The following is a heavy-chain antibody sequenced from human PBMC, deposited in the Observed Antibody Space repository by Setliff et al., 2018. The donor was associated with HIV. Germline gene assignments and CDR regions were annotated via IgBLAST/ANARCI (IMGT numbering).Heavy chain of an antibody. CDR3: ARSSTAGFDY. CDR1: GDSIKSSTYH. CDR2: IAYSGST. V-gene: IGHV4-39*07. Sequence: KTSETLSLTCNVSGDSIKSSTYHWGWIRQSSGKGLEWIGSIAYSGSTSYSPSLKSRVTISVDTSNNQFSLRLRSVTAADTAVYYCARSSTAGFDYWGRGTLVTVSS. D-gene: IGHD6-19*01. J-gene: IGHJ4*02.